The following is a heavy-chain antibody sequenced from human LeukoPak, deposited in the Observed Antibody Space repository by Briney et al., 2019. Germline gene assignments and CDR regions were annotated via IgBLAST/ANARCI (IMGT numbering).Heavy chain of an antibody. Sequence: SETPSLTYTVSDGSISSYYWSWIRQPPGKGLEWIAYIHASGSTTSNPSLRSRVTMSVDTSKNQFSLRLSSVTAADTAVYYCARQAGFSVWYFDLWGRGTLVTVSS. CDR3: ARQAGFSVWYFDL. J-gene: IGHJ2*01. D-gene: IGHD5/OR15-5a*01. CDR2: IHASGST. CDR1: DGSISSYY. V-gene: IGHV4-59*08.